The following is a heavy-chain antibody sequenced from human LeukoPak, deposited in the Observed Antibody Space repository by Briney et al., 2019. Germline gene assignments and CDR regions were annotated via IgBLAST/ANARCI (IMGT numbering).Heavy chain of an antibody. CDR2: IYYSGST. Sequence: SEALSLTCTVSGGSISSGDYHWSWIRQPPGKGLEWIGYIYYSGSTYYNPSLKSRVTISVDTSKNQFSLKLSSVTAADTAVYYCARHVIAARPPYYYYYMDVWGKGTTVTVSS. CDR3: ARHVIAARPPYYYYYMDV. V-gene: IGHV4-30-4*01. CDR1: GGSISSGDYH. D-gene: IGHD6-6*01. J-gene: IGHJ6*03.